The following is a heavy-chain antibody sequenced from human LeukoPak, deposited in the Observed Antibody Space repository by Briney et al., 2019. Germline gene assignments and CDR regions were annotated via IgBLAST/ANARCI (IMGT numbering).Heavy chain of an antibody. CDR1: GYTFTGYY. J-gene: IGHJ4*02. D-gene: IGHD2-2*01. CDR3: ARQGASTSPADY. CDR2: INLNSGGT. V-gene: IGHV1-2*02. Sequence: GASVTVSYKASGYTFTGYYMHWVRQAPGQGLEWMGWINLNSGGTNYAQKFQGRVTMTRDTSISTAYMELSRLRSDDTAMYYCARQGASTSPADYWGQGTLVTVSS.